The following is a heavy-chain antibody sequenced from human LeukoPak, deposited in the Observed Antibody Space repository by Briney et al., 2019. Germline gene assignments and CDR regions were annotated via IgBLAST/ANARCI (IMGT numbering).Heavy chain of an antibody. Sequence: SETLSLTCAVSGGSISSGGYSWSWIRQPPGKSLEWIGYIYHSGSTYYNPSLKSRVTIPVDRSKNQFSLKLSSVAAADTAVYYCARGTVTTFLGYYFDYWGQGTLVTVSS. D-gene: IGHD4-4*01. J-gene: IGHJ4*02. V-gene: IGHV4-30-2*01. CDR3: ARGTVTTFLGYYFDY. CDR2: IYHSGST. CDR1: GGSISSGGYS.